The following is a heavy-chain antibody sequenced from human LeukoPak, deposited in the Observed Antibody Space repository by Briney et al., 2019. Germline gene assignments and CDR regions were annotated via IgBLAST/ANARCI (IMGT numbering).Heavy chain of an antibody. D-gene: IGHD6-19*01. CDR3: AKDTPSRSSGWDR. CDR1: GFTFSSYW. CDR2: INSDGSIT. Sequence: PGGSLRLSCAASGFTFSSYWMHWVRQAPGKGLVWVSRINSDGSITTYADSVRGRFTISRDNSKNTLYLQMNSLRAEDTAVYYCAKDTPSRSSGWDRWGQGTLVIVST. V-gene: IGHV3-74*01. J-gene: IGHJ4*02.